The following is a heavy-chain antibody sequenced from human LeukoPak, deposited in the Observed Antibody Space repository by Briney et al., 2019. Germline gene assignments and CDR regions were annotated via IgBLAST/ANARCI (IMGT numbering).Heavy chain of an antibody. Sequence: SVKVSCKASRGTFSSYGISWVRQAPGQGLEWMGGVIAIFGRVKYGQKLQGRATITTDESTSTAYMELSSLTSEHTGVYYCARGELGDSSGFSFFDYWGQGTLVTVSS. J-gene: IGHJ4*02. CDR2: VIAIFGRV. D-gene: IGHD3-22*01. V-gene: IGHV1-69*05. CDR1: RGTFSSYG. CDR3: ARGELGDSSGFSFFDY.